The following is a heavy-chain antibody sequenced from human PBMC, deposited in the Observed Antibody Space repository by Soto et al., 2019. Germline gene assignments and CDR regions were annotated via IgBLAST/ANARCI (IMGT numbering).Heavy chain of an antibody. J-gene: IGHJ5*02. D-gene: IGHD2-15*01. V-gene: IGHV1-2*04. CDR3: ARGGYCSGGSCYSPYNWFDP. CDR1: GYTFTGYY. CDR2: INPNSGGT. Sequence: ASVKVSCKASGYTFTGYYMHWLRQAPGQGLAWMGWINPNSGGTNYAQKFQGWVTMTRDTSISTAYMELSRLRSDDTAVYYCARGGYCSGGSCYSPYNWFDPWGQGTLVTVSS.